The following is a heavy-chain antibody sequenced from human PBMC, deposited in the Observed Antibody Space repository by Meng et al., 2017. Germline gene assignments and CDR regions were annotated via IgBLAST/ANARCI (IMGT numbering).Heavy chain of an antibody. CDR3: ARLVAGTFGQLFDP. CDR2: INTNTGNP. D-gene: IGHD2-15*01. Sequence: QGQAVQPGFELKKPGASVKVSCKASGYTFTSYAMNWVRQAPGQGLEWMGWINTNTGNPTYAQGFTGRFVFSLDTSVSTAYLQISSLKAEDTAVYYCARLVAGTFGQLFDPWGQGTLVTVSS. V-gene: IGHV7-4-1*02. J-gene: IGHJ5*02. CDR1: GYTFTSYA.